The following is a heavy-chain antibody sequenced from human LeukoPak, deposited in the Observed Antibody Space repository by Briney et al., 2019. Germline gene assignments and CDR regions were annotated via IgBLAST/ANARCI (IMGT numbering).Heavy chain of an antibody. CDR2: ISASGGST. CDR3: AKQLGYCSDGSCYFPY. CDR1: GFTFSSYA. Sequence: GGSLRLSCAASGFTFSSYAISWVRQAPGKGLEWVSTISASGGSTYYADSVQGRFTISRDNSKSTLCLQMNSLRAEDTAVYYCAKQLGYCSDGSCYFPYWGQGTLVTVSS. J-gene: IGHJ4*02. V-gene: IGHV3-23*01. D-gene: IGHD2-15*01.